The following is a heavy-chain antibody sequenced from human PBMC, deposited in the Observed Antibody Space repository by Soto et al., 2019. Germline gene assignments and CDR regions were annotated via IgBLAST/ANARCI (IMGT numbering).Heavy chain of an antibody. CDR3: ATDRGFGHASVPYS. CDR2: ISYDGSLQ. CDR1: GFTFSCYG. D-gene: IGHD3-10*01. Sequence: QAQLVESGGGVVQPGRSLRLSCAASGFTFSCYGMHWARQAPGTGLEWVAVISYDGSLQHYADSVKGRFTISRDNSKNMLILQMNSLRAEDTAVYYCATDRGFGHASVPYSWGPGTLVSVSS. J-gene: IGHJ4*02. V-gene: IGHV3-30*03.